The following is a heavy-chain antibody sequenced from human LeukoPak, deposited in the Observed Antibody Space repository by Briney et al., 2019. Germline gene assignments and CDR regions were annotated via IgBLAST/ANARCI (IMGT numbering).Heavy chain of an antibody. CDR2: IWYDGSNK. Sequence: GGSLRLSCAPSGFTFSSYGMHSVRQAPGKRLEWVAFIWYDGSNKYYADSVKGRFTISRDNSKNTLYLQMKSLRAEDTAVYYCAKGGGYEAQYYYYYLDVWGKGTTVTISS. CDR1: GFTFSSYG. D-gene: IGHD5-12*01. CDR3: AKGGGYEAQYYYYYLDV. J-gene: IGHJ6*03. V-gene: IGHV3-30*02.